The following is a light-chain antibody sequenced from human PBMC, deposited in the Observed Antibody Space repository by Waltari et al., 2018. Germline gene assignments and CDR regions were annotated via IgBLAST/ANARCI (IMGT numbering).Light chain of an antibody. V-gene: IGLV2-8*01. CDR1: SGVVGTYDY. CDR3: SSYAGSNIVV. J-gene: IGLJ2*01. CDR2: EVT. Sequence: QSALTPPPSASGSHGQSVPTPSTGTSGVVGTYDYVPCYQQHPGKAPKLMIYEVTKRPSGVPDRFSGSKSGNTASLTVSGLQTEDEADYYCSSYAGSNIVVFGGGTKLTVL.